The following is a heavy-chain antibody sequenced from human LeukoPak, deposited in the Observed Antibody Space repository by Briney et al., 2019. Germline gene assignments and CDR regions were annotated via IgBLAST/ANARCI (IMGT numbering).Heavy chain of an antibody. CDR3: AKGRVASGSYFDY. CDR2: ISYDRSDE. V-gene: IGHV3-30*18. D-gene: IGHD1-26*01. Sequence: GGSLRLSCAASGFTFSNYGMHWVRQAPGKGLEWVASISYDRSDEYNADSVKGRFTISRDNSKITVYLQMNSLRAEDTAVYYCAKGRVASGSYFDYWGQGTLVTVSS. J-gene: IGHJ4*02. CDR1: GFTFSNYG.